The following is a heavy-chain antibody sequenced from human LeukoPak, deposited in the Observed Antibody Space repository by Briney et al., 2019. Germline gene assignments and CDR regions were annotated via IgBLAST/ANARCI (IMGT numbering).Heavy chain of an antibody. CDR2: ISYDGTNK. CDR1: GFTFSNYA. D-gene: IGHD3-22*01. V-gene: IGHV3-30-3*01. J-gene: IGHJ3*02. CDR3: ARAPMSYDSSGFGGAFDI. Sequence: GRSLRLSCAASGFTFSNYAMHWVRQAPGKGLEWVAVISYDGTNKYYADSVKGRFTISRDDSKNTMYLQMNSLRAEDTAMYYCARAPMSYDSSGFGGAFDIWGQGTMVTISS.